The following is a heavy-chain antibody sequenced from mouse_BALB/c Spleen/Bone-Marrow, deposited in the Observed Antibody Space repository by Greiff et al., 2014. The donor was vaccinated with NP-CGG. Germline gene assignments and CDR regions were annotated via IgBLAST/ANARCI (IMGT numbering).Heavy chain of an antibody. V-gene: IGHV14-3*02. J-gene: IGHJ4*01. D-gene: IGHD1-1*01. CDR2: IDPANGNT. CDR3: ARYGGRYYAMDY. Sequence: EVQVVESGAELVKPGASVKLSCTASGFNIKDTYMHWVKQRPEQGLEWIGGIDPANGNTNYDPRFQGKATITADTSSNTAYLQLSSLTSEDTAVYYCARYGGRYYAMDYWGQGTSVTVSS. CDR1: GFNIKDTY.